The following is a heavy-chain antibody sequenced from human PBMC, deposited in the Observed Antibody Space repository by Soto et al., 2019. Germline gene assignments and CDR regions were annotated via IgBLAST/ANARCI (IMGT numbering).Heavy chain of an antibody. CDR2: FDPEDAEV. V-gene: IGHV1-24*01. D-gene: IGHD3-22*01. CDR1: GYTLTELS. CDR3: AGITMIVVGAYGMDV. Sequence: ASVKVSCKVSGYTLTELSMHWVRQAPGKGLEWMGGFDPEDAEVIYAQKFQGRVTMTEDTSTDTAYMELSSLRSEDTAVYYCAGITMIVVGAYGMDVWGQGTTVTVSS. J-gene: IGHJ6*02.